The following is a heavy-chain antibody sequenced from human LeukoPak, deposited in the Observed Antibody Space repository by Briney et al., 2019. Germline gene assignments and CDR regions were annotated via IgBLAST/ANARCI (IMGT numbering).Heavy chain of an antibody. CDR2: IIPIFGTA. CDR1: GYTFTSYG. CDR3: ARRQLMAPNYYYYGMDV. V-gene: IGHV1-69*13. D-gene: IGHD6-6*01. Sequence: ASVKVSCKASGYTFTSYGISWVRQAPGQGLEWMGGIIPIFGTANYAQKFQGRVTITADESTSTAYMELSSLRSEDTAVYYCARRQLMAPNYYYYGMDVWGQGTTVTVSS. J-gene: IGHJ6*02.